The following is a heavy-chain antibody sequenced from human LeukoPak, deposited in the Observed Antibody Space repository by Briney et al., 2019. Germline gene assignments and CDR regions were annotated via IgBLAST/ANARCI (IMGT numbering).Heavy chain of an antibody. D-gene: IGHD3-10*01. Sequence: GGSLRLSCAASGFTFSSYAMGWVRQAPGEGLEWVSAISGGGDSTYYADSVKGRFTISRDNSKNTVYLQMNSLRAEDTAIYYCLKAPYDSGRYYIWSDVWGKGTTVTVSS. V-gene: IGHV3-23*01. CDR3: LKAPYDSGRYYIWSDV. CDR2: ISGGGDST. J-gene: IGHJ6*04. CDR1: GFTFSSYA.